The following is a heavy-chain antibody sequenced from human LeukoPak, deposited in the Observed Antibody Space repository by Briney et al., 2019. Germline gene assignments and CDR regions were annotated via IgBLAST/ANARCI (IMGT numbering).Heavy chain of an antibody. CDR3: ARLQTGLSGYFDWLFYDFDY. CDR1: GGSISSSSYY. D-gene: IGHD3-9*01. CDR2: IYYSGST. Sequence: SETLSLTCTVSGGSISSSSYYWGWIRQPPGKGLEWIGSIYYSGSTYYTPSLKSRVTISVDTSKNQLSLKLSSVTAADTAVYYCARLQTGLSGYFDWLFYDFDYWGQGTLVTVSS. J-gene: IGHJ4*02. V-gene: IGHV4-39*01.